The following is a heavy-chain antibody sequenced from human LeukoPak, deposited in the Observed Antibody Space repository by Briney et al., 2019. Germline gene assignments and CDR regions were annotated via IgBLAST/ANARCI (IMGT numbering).Heavy chain of an antibody. Sequence: ASVRVSCKASGYTFTGYYMHWVRQAPGQGLEWMGWINPNSGGTNYAQKFQGRVTMTRDTSISTAYMELSRLRSDDTAVYYCARAHGQIVGATSWFDPWGQGTLVTVSS. V-gene: IGHV1-2*02. J-gene: IGHJ5*02. CDR3: ARAHGQIVGATSWFDP. CDR2: INPNSGGT. CDR1: GYTFTGYY. D-gene: IGHD1-26*01.